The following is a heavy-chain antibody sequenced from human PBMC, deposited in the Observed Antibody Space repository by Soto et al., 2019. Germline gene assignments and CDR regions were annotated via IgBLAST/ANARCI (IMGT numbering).Heavy chain of an antibody. CDR1: GGSISSYY. V-gene: IGHV4-59*12. CDR3: AREIIPLTTDWYFDL. J-gene: IGHJ2*01. D-gene: IGHD4-17*01. CDR2: IYDSGST. Sequence: SETLSLTCTVSGGSISSYYWSWIRQPPGKGLEWIGYIYDSGSTYYNPSLKSRVTISVDTSKNQFSLRLSSVTAADTAVYYCAREIIPLTTDWYFDLWGRGTLVTVSS.